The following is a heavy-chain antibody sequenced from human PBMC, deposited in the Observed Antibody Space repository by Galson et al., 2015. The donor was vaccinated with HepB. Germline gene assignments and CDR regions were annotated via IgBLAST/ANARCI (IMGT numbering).Heavy chain of an antibody. J-gene: IGHJ4*02. CDR3: ARTDTSGWYGPFDY. CDR2: INADNGNT. CDR1: GYTFTSYA. Sequence: SVKVSCKASGYTFTSYAMHWVRQAPGQRLEWMGWINADNGNTIYSQQFQGRVTITRDTSASTAYMELSSLRSEDTAVYYCARTDTSGWYGPFDYWGQGTLVTVSS. V-gene: IGHV1-3*01. D-gene: IGHD6-19*01.